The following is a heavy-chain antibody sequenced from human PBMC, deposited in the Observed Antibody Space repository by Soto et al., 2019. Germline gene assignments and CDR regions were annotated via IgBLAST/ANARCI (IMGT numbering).Heavy chain of an antibody. V-gene: IGHV1-3*01. CDR1: GYTFTSYA. Sequence: GAAVKVSCKASGYTFTSYAMHWVRQAPGQRLEWMGWINAGNGNTKYSQKFQGRVTITRDTSASTAYMELSSLRSEDTAVYYCARDGLKYSSSWFYYYVYGMDVSGQGTTVTVSS. D-gene: IGHD6-13*01. CDR3: ARDGLKYSSSWFYYYVYGMDV. CDR2: INAGNGNT. J-gene: IGHJ6*02.